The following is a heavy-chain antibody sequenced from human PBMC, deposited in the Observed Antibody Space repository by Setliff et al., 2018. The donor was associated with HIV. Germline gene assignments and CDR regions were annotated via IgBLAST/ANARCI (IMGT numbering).Heavy chain of an antibody. D-gene: IGHD6-13*01. CDR2: ITPFGGST. CDR3: ARAPPSGKARPYYFDY. Sequence: ASVKVSCKASGYTFTSYYMHWVRQAPGEGLEWIGIITPFGGSTYYAQKFQGRVTLTMDTSTSTFYMELSSLRFEDTAVYYCARAPPSGKARPYYFDYWGQGTLVTVSS. CDR1: GYTFTSYY. J-gene: IGHJ4*02. V-gene: IGHV1-46*01.